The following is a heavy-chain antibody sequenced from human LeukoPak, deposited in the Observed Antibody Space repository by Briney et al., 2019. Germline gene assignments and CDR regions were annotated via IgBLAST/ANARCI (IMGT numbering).Heavy chain of an antibody. Sequence: GGSLRLSCAASGLNVSNSWMNWVRQAPGKGLEWVASMKTDGTEKYYVDSVKGRFNISRGNAKNSLHLQMSSLRAEDTAVYYCARDRAYKAFDSWGQGTLVTVSS. V-gene: IGHV3-7*01. CDR1: GLNVSNSW. D-gene: IGHD1-1*01. CDR2: MKTDGTEK. CDR3: ARDRAYKAFDS. J-gene: IGHJ4*02.